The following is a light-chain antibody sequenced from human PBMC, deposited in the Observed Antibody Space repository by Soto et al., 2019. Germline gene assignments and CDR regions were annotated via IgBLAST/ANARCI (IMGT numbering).Light chain of an antibody. CDR2: GAS. Sequence: EIVLTQSPGTLSLSPGERATLSCRASQSVSSSYLAWYQQKPGQAPRLLIYGASSRATGIPDRFSGSGSGTDFALTISRLEPEDFAVYYWQKSEDTFGQGTKLEIK. V-gene: IGKV3-20*01. J-gene: IGKJ2*01. CDR1: QSVSSSY. CDR3: QKSEDT.